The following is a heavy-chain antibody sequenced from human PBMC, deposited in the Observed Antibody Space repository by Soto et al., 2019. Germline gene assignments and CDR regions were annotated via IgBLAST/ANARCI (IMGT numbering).Heavy chain of an antibody. CDR3: ARGDYYDSSGPFSDAFDI. CDR1: GFTFSSYW. D-gene: IGHD3-22*01. J-gene: IGHJ3*02. CDR2: IKQDGSEK. Sequence: PGGSLRLSCAASGFTFSSYWMSWVRQATGKGLEWVANIKQDGSEKWYVDSVKGRFTISRDNAKNSLYLQMNSLRAEDTAVYYCARGDYYDSSGPFSDAFDIWGQGTMVTVSS. V-gene: IGHV3-7*04.